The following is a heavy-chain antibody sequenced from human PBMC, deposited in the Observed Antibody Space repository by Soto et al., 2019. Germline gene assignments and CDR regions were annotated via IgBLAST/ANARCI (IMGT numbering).Heavy chain of an antibody. J-gene: IGHJ6*02. Sequence: GSLRLSCAASEFTFSSYSMNWVRQAPGKGLEWVSSISSSSSYIYYADSVKGRFTISRDNAKNSLYLQMNSLRAEDTAVYYCARVSCSGGSCCPSFSYYYYYGMDVWGQGTTVTVSS. V-gene: IGHV3-21*01. CDR1: EFTFSSYS. CDR3: ARVSCSGGSCCPSFSYYYYYGMDV. CDR2: ISSSSSYI. D-gene: IGHD2-15*01.